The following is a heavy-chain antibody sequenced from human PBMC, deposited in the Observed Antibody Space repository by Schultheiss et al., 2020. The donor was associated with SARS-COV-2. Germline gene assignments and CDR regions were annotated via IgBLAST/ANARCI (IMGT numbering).Heavy chain of an antibody. J-gene: IGHJ6*02. CDR1: GGSFSSYS. V-gene: IGHV4-34*01. CDR3: ARSLYYDFWSGYGV. D-gene: IGHD3-3*01. Sequence: SETLSLTCAVYGGSFSSYSWNWIRQPPGKGLEWIGEIDRSGRTNYNPSLKSRVTISIDKSKNQFSLKLSSVTAADTAVYYCARSLYYDFWSGYGVWGQGTTVTVSS. CDR2: IDRSGRT.